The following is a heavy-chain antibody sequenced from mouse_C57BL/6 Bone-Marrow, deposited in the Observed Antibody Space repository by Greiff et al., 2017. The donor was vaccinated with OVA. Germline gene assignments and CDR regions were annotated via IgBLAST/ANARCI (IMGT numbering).Heavy chain of an antibody. CDR3: AIAGYYYVYLDY. CDR2: IYPGDGDT. D-gene: IGHD1-1*01. CDR1: GYAFSSSW. Sequence: QVQLQQSGPELVKPGASVKISCKASGYAFSSSWMNWVKQRPGKGLEWIGRIYPGDGDTNYNGKFKGKATLTADKSSSTAYMQRRSLTSEDSAVYSCAIAGYYYVYLDYWGQGTTLTVSS. J-gene: IGHJ2*01. V-gene: IGHV1-82*01.